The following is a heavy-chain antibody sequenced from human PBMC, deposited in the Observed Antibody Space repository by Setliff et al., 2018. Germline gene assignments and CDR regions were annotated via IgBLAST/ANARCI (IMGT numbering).Heavy chain of an antibody. D-gene: IGHD1-26*01. J-gene: IGHJ4*02. CDR3: ARDSGDVVPFDY. CDR1: GYTFTDYA. Sequence: ASVKVSCKASGYTFTDYAMHWVRQAPGQRLEWMGWINPANGNTKYSQKFQGRVTITRDTSASTAYMELSSLRSEDTAVYYCARDSGDVVPFDYWGQGTLVTVSS. CDR2: INPANGNT. V-gene: IGHV1-3*01.